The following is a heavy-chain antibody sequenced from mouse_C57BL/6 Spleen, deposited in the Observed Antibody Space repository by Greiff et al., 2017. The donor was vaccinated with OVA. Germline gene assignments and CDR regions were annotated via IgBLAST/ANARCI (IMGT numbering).Heavy chain of an antibody. D-gene: IGHD2-3*01. V-gene: IGHV3-6*01. J-gene: IGHJ2*01. CDR1: GYSITSGYY. Sequence: DVHLVESGPGLVKPSQSLSLTCSVTGYSITSGYYWNWIRQFPGNKLEWMGYISYDGSNNYHPSLKNRISITRDTSKNQFFLKLNSVTTEDTASYYCSRAGYDGYYVRYFDYWGQGTTLTVSS. CDR3: SRAGYDGYYVRYFDY. CDR2: ISYDGSN.